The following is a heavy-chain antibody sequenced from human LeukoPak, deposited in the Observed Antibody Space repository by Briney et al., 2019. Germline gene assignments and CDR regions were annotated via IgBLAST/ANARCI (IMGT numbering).Heavy chain of an antibody. CDR1: GYTFTSYG. V-gene: IGHV1-18*01. Sequence: ASVKVSCKASGYTFTSYGISWVRQAPGQGLEWMGWISAYNGNTNHAQKLQGRVTMTTDTSTSTAYMELRSLRSDDTAVYYCARAPPSGYSYGPCVYWGQGTLVTVSS. J-gene: IGHJ4*02. CDR3: ARAPPSGYSYGPCVY. CDR2: ISAYNGNT. D-gene: IGHD5-18*01.